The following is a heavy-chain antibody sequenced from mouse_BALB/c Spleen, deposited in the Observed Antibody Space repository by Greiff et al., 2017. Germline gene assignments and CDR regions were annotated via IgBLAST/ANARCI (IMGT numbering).Heavy chain of an antibody. CDR2: ISSGGSYT. D-gene: IGHD2-3*01. V-gene: IGHV5-9-4*01. CDR3: ARGDGYYAFAY. CDR1: GFTFSSYA. J-gene: IGHJ3*01. Sequence: EVQLQESGGGLVKPGGSLKLSCAASGFTFSSYAMSWVRQSPEKRLEWVAEISSGGSYTYYPDTVTGRFTISRDNAKNTLYLEMSSLRSEDTAMYYCARGDGYYAFAYWGQGTLVTVSA.